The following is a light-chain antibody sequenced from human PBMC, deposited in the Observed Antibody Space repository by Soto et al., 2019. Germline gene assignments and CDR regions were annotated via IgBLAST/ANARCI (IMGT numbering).Light chain of an antibody. Sequence: EIVLTQSPATLSLSPGESATLSCGASQSISSSYLAWYQQKPGLAPRRLIYDASSRATGIPDRFSGSGSGTDFTLTISRLEPEEFAVYYCHQYGGSLPYTFGQGTKLEIK. CDR2: DAS. CDR1: QSISSSY. J-gene: IGKJ2*01. V-gene: IGKV3D-20*01. CDR3: HQYGGSLPYT.